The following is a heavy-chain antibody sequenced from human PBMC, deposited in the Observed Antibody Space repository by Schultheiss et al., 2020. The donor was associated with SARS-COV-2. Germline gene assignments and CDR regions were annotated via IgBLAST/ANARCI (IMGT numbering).Heavy chain of an antibody. V-gene: IGHV3-48*02. CDR2: ISSSSSTI. J-gene: IGHJ4*02. D-gene: IGHD6-13*01. Sequence: GESLKISCAASGFTFSSYSMNWVRQAPGKGLEWVSYISSSSSTIYYADSVKGRFTISRDNAKNSLYLQMNSLRDEDTAVYYCARDSSSWGTWENYFDYWGQGTLVTVSS. CDR1: GFTFSSYS. CDR3: ARDSSSWGTWENYFDY.